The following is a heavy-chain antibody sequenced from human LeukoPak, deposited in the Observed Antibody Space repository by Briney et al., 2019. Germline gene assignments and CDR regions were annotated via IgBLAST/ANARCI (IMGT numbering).Heavy chain of an antibody. Sequence: GSLRLSCAASGFTFSDYYMSWIRQAPGKGLEWVSYISSSGSTIYYADSVKGRFTISRDNAKNSLYLQVNSLRAEDTALYYCARGYSGSRPYYFDYWGQGTLVTVSS. CDR3: ARGYSGSRPYYFDY. D-gene: IGHD6-13*01. CDR1: GFTFSDYY. V-gene: IGHV3-11*04. CDR2: ISSSGSTI. J-gene: IGHJ4*02.